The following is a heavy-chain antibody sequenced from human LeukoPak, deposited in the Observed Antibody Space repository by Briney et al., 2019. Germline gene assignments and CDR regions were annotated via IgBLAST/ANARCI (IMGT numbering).Heavy chain of an antibody. CDR1: GYTFTSYY. J-gene: IGHJ3*02. CDR2: INPNSGGT. V-gene: IGHV1-2*02. Sequence: ASVKVSCKASGYTFTSYYMHWVRQAPGQGLEWMGWINPNSGGTNYAQKFQGRVTMTRDTTISTAYMEVSRLRSDDTAMFYCARDMGAHDAFDIWGQGTMVTVSS. D-gene: IGHD1-26*01. CDR3: ARDMGAHDAFDI.